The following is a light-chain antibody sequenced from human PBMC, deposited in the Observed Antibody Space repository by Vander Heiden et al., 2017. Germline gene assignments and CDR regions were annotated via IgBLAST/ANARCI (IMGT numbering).Light chain of an antibody. CDR3: SSYTSISTLGV. CDR1: SSDVGGYNY. Sequence: QSALTQPASVSGSPGPSITISCTGTSSDVGGYNYVSWYQQNPGKAPNLMIYEVSNRPSGVSNRFSGSKSGNTASLTISGLHAEDEADYYCSSYTSISTLGVFGGGTKLTVL. V-gene: IGLV2-14*01. CDR2: EVS. J-gene: IGLJ2*01.